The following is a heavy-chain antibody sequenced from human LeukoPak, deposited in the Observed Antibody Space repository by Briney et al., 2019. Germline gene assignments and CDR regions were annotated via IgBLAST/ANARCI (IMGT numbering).Heavy chain of an antibody. D-gene: IGHD6-6*01. V-gene: IGHV3-21*01. Sequence: PGGSLRLSCAASGFTFSSYSMNWVRQAPGKGLEWVSCISSGSRYIYYADSVKGRFTISRDNAKNSLYLQMNSLRAEDTAVYYCARDKGTSYLPPFDYWGQGTLVTVSS. CDR1: GFTFSSYS. J-gene: IGHJ4*02. CDR3: ARDKGTSYLPPFDY. CDR2: ISSGSRYI.